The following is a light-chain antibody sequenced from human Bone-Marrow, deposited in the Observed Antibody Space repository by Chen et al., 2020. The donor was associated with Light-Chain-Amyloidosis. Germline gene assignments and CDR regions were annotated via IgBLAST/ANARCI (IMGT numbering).Light chain of an antibody. V-gene: IGKV3-11*01. J-gene: IGKJ3*01. Sequence: EIVLTQSPATLSLSPGERATLSCRASQSVSSYLAWYQQKPGQAPRLLIYDASNRATGIPARFSGSGSGTDFTLTIRILEPEDFAVYYCQQRSNWPPRFTFGPGTKVDIK. CDR3: QQRSNWPPRFT. CDR1: QSVSSY. CDR2: DAS.